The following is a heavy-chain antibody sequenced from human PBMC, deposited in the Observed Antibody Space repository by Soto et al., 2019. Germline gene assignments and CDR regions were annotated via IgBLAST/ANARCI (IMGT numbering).Heavy chain of an antibody. CDR2: IDERGATT. CDR1: GFTLRDYT. J-gene: IGHJ4*02. D-gene: IGHD6-19*01. Sequence: PGGSLRLSCAASGFTLRDYTMSWVRRAPGKGLEWVSSIDERGATTSNAESVRGRFTISRDDSKNTLYLQMNSLRDEDTAVYFCAKSRIQGWRRGLYDHWGQGTQVTVSS. V-gene: IGHV3-23*01. CDR3: AKSRIQGWRRGLYDH.